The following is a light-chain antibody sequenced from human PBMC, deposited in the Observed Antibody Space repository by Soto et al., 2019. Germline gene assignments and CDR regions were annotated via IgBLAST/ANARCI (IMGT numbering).Light chain of an antibody. J-gene: IGKJ1*01. V-gene: IGKV3-11*01. CDR2: DAS. CDR3: QQRSNWPRT. Sequence: EIVIKQSPGTLSVSPRERVTLSCRASQSVGNNLAWHQQKPGQAPRLLIYDASNRATGIPARFSGSGSGTDFTLTISSLEPEDFAVYYCQQRSNWPRTFGQGTKVDIK. CDR1: QSVGNN.